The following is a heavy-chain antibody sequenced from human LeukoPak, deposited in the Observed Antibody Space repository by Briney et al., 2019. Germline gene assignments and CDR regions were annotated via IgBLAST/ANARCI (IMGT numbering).Heavy chain of an antibody. Sequence: SVKVSCKASGGTFSSYAISWVRQAPGQGLEWMGRTIPILALANYAQKLQGRVTMTTDTSTSTAYMELRSLRSDDTAVYYCARDGVRFLEWLTHGDYWGQGTLVTVSS. CDR2: TIPILALA. CDR1: GGTFSSYA. J-gene: IGHJ4*02. D-gene: IGHD3-3*01. CDR3: ARDGVRFLEWLTHGDY. V-gene: IGHV1-69*04.